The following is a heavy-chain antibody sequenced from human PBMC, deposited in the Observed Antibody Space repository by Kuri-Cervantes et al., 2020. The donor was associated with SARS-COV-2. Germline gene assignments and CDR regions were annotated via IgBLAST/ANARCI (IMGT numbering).Heavy chain of an antibody. J-gene: IGHJ6*01. V-gene: IGHV1-18*04. CDR2: ISAYNGNT. D-gene: IGHD3-3*01. CDR3: ARGLDFWSGYYGMDV. Sequence: ASVKVSCKASGYTFTSYYMHWVRQAPGQGLEWMGWISAYNGNTNYAQKLQGRVTMTTDTSTSTAYMELRSLRSDDTAVYYCARGLDFWSGYYGMDVWGQGTTVTVDS. CDR1: GYTFTSYY.